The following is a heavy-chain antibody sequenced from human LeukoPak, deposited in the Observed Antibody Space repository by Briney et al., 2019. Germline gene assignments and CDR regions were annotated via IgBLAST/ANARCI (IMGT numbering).Heavy chain of an antibody. V-gene: IGHV4-39*01. CDR1: GGSISSGSYY. CDR2: IYYSGST. Sequence: SETLSLTCTVSGGSISSGSYYWGWIRQPPGKGLEWIGSIYYSGSTYYNPSLKSRVTISVDTSKNQFSLKLSSVTAADTAVYYCARQEYFYDRSGYYPDYWGQGTLVTVSS. D-gene: IGHD3-22*01. J-gene: IGHJ4*02. CDR3: ARQEYFYDRSGYYPDY.